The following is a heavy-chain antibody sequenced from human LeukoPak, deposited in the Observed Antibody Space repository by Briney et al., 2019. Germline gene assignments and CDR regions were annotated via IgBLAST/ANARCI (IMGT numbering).Heavy chain of an antibody. V-gene: IGHV3-48*03. CDR3: ARELLNTLPLSYSMDV. CDR1: RFTFSSYA. CDR2: ISLSGSPI. Sequence: PGGSLRLSCAASRFTFSSYAMHWVRQAPGKGLEWISYISLSGSPIYYADSVKGRFTISRDNAKNSLYLQMNSLRAEDTAVYYCARELLNTLPLSYSMDVWGKGTTVTVSS. J-gene: IGHJ6*03. D-gene: IGHD2-21*01.